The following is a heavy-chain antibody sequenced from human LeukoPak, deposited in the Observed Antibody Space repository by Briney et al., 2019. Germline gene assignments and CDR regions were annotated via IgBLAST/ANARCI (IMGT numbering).Heavy chain of an antibody. D-gene: IGHD3-10*02. V-gene: IGHV4-39*01. CDR2: IFRSRST. CDR3: ASSDMFRVFYFDY. Sequence: SRTLSLTCTVSGASIRSSNYFWGWIRQAPGKGLEWIGNIFRSRSTTYNPSLKSRVTISVDTSKNQFSLKLSSVTAADTAVYYCASSDMFRVFYFDYWGQGIQVTVSS. CDR1: GASIRSSNYF. J-gene: IGHJ4*02.